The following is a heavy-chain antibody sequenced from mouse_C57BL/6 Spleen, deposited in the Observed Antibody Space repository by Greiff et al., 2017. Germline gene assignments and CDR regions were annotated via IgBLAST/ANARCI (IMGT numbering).Heavy chain of an antibody. J-gene: IGHJ4*01. Sequence: QVQLKQSGAELARPGASVKLSCKASGYTFTSYGISWVKQRTGQGLEWIGEIYPRSGNTYYNEKFKGKATLTADKSSSTAYMGLRSLTSEDSAVYFCARPTDGAMDYWGQGTSVTVSS. V-gene: IGHV1-81*01. CDR2: IYPRSGNT. CDR3: ARPTDGAMDY. D-gene: IGHD1-1*01. CDR1: GYTFTSYG.